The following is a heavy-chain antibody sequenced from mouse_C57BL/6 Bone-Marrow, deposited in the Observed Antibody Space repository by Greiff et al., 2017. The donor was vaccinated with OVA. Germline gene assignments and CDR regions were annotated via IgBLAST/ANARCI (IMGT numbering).Heavy chain of an antibody. V-gene: IGHV1-5*01. CDR1: GYTFTSYW. D-gene: IGHD1-1*01. Sequence: EVQLQESGTVLARPGASVKMSCKTSGYTFTSYWMHWVKQRPGQGLEWIGAIYPGNSDTSYNQKFKGKAKLTAVTSASTAYKELSSLTNEDAAVYYCTREVLYYYGSSYWYFDVWGTGTTVTVSS. CDR3: TREVLYYYGSSYWYFDV. J-gene: IGHJ1*03. CDR2: IYPGNSDT.